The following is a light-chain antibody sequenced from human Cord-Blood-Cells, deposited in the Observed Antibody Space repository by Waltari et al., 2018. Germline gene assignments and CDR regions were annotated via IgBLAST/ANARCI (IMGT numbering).Light chain of an antibody. CDR3: CSYAGSSTFAYV. V-gene: IGLV2-23*02. CDR1: TSEVGGYNL. J-gene: IGLJ1*01. Sequence: QSALTQPASVSGSPGQSITISCTGTTSEVGGYNLVPWYQQHPGKAPKLMIYEVSKRPSGVSNRFSGSKSGNTASLTISGLQAEDEADYYCCSYAGSSTFAYVFGTGTKVTVL. CDR2: EVS.